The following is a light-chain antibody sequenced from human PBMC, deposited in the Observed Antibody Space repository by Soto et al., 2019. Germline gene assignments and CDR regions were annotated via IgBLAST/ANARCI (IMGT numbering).Light chain of an antibody. Sequence: EIVLTQSPGTLSLYPGERATLSCRASQTVGKDYLGWFQQKLGQAPRLVIYDASHRATGIPDRFSGSGSGTDFTLTISRLEPEDFAVYFCQQYAYSPLTFGGGTKVEI. J-gene: IGKJ4*01. CDR2: DAS. CDR1: QTVGKDY. CDR3: QQYAYSPLT. V-gene: IGKV3-20*01.